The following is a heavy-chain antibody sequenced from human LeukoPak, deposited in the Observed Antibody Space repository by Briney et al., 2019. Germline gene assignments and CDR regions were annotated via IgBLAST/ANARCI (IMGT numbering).Heavy chain of an antibody. D-gene: IGHD2-15*01. CDR1: GGIFSRYA. J-gene: IGHJ4*02. Sequence: SVKVSCKASGGIFSRYAISWVRQAPGQGLEWMGGLVPMFGIADYAQKFQGRVTITADKSTSTAYMELSSLRSEDTAVYYCARDGGQGRVPDYWGQGTLVTVSS. CDR2: LVPMFGIA. V-gene: IGHV1-69*10. CDR3: ARDGGQGRVPDY.